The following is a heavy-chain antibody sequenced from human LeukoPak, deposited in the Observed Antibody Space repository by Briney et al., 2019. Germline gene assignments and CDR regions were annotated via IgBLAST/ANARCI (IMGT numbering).Heavy chain of an antibody. CDR1: DSSVATDYF. V-gene: IGHV4-38-2*02. CDR3: ARDPGYSSGWEFDS. CDR2: MYYSGET. Sequence: RPSETLSLTCTVSDSSVATDYFWAWIRQSPGRGLEWIGSMYYSGETFYNPSLRSRVTISVDTSKKQFSLKLTSVTAADTAVYYCARDPGYSSGWEFDSWGQGTLVTVAS. J-gene: IGHJ4*02. D-gene: IGHD6-25*01.